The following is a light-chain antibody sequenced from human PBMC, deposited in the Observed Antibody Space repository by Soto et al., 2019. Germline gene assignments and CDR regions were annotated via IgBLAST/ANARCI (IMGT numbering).Light chain of an antibody. Sequence: EIVMTQSPATLSLSPGERATISCRASQSVSSKLAWFQQKPGQAPRLLIYGSYTRATGIPARFSGSGSGTELTLTISSLQAEDFAVYYCQQYNNWPLTFGQGTKVEIK. CDR1: QSVSSK. J-gene: IGKJ1*01. V-gene: IGKV3D-15*01. CDR3: QQYNNWPLT. CDR2: GSY.